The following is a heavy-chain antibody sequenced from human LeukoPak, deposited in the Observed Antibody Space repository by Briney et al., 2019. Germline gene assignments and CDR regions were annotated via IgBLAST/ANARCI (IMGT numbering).Heavy chain of an antibody. V-gene: IGHV1-2*02. CDR3: ARGISVAGTRFDP. CDR1: GYTFTSYY. Sequence: ASVKVSCKASGYTFTSYYMHWVRQAPGQGVEWMGWINPKSGGTKYAQKFQGRVTMTRDTSISIAYLEVNRLRSDDTAVYYCARGISVAGTRFDPWGQGTLVTVSS. J-gene: IGHJ5*02. D-gene: IGHD6-19*01. CDR2: INPKSGGT.